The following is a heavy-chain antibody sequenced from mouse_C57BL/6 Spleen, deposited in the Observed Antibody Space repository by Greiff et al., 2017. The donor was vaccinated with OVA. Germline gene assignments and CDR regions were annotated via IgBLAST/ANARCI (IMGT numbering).Heavy chain of an antibody. Sequence: VQLQQPGAELVMPGASVKLSCKASGYTFTSYWMHWVKQRPGQGLEWIGEIDPSDSYTNYNQKFKGKSTLTVDKSSSTAYMQLSSLTSEDSAVYYCARFYYGSSYLLDYWGQGTTLTVSS. CDR3: ARFYYGSSYLLDY. V-gene: IGHV1-69*01. CDR1: GYTFTSYW. CDR2: IDPSDSYT. J-gene: IGHJ2*01. D-gene: IGHD1-1*01.